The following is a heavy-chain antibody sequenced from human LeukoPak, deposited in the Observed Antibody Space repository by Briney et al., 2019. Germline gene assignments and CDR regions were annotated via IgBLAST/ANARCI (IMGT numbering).Heavy chain of an antibody. CDR2: IYYNGNT. CDR1: GGSMSLYF. CDR3: ARDPSSDGGYFDY. J-gene: IGHJ4*02. Sequence: SETLSLTCTVSGGSMSLYFWNWIRQSPGKGLEYIGYIYYNGNTNYNPSLQSRVTISVDTSKNQFSLKLSSVTAADTAVYYCARDPSSDGGYFDYWGQGILITVSS. V-gene: IGHV4-59*01. D-gene: IGHD3-16*01.